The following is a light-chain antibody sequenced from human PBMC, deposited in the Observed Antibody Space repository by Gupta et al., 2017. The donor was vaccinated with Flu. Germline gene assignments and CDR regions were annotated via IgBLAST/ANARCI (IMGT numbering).Light chain of an antibody. Sequence: LMTQSPVSLAVTPGEPASMSCKSDEFLLHNNGFNYLDWYVQKPGQSPQLLIHFASNRAPGVPDRFTGSGSGTXFTLTIXSVGAEDVGLYYCMQTLKFPHSSGXGTKLEI. CDR1: EFLLHNNGFNY. J-gene: IGKJ2*03. V-gene: IGKV2-28*01. CDR2: FAS. CDR3: MQTLKFPHS.